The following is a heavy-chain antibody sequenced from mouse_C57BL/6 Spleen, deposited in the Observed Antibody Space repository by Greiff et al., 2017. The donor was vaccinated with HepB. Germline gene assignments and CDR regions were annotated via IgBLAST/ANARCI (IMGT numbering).Heavy chain of an antibody. CDR1: GYTFTSYW. CDR2: IDTSDSYT. CDR3: ARRDSSGYGY. D-gene: IGHD3-2*02. Sequence: QVQLQQPGAELVMPGASVKLSCKASGYTFTSYWMHWVKQRPGQGLEWIGEIDTSDSYTNYNQKFKGKSTLTVDKSSSTAYMQLSSLTSEDSAVYYCARRDSSGYGYWGQGTTLTVSS. J-gene: IGHJ2*01. V-gene: IGHV1-69*01.